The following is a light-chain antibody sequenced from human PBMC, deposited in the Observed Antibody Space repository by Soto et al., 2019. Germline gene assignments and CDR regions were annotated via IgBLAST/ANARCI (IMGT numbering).Light chain of an antibody. V-gene: IGKV3-15*01. J-gene: IGKJ4*01. CDR1: QSIGSH. CDR2: GAS. Sequence: EVVMTQSPATLSVSPGERATLSCRASQSIGSHLAWYQQKPGQAPRLLIDGASTGATGIPARFSGSGSGTDFIPTISSLQSEDFAIYYCKQYNDWPLTFGGGTRVEIK. CDR3: KQYNDWPLT.